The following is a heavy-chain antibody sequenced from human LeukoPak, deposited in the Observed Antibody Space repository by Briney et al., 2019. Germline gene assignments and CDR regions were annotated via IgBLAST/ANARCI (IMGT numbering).Heavy chain of an antibody. Sequence: PGRSLRLSCAASGFTFSSYGMHWVRQAPGKGLEWVAVIWYDGSNKYYADSVKGRFTISRDNSKNTLYLQMNSLRAEDTAVYYCAREGTIFGVDYYSYGMDVWGQGTTVTVSS. J-gene: IGHJ6*02. CDR2: IWYDGSNK. CDR1: GFTFSSYG. CDR3: AREGTIFGVDYYSYGMDV. V-gene: IGHV3-33*01. D-gene: IGHD3-3*01.